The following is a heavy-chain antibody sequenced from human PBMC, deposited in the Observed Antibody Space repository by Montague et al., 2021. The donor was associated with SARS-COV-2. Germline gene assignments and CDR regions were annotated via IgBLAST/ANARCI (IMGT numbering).Heavy chain of an antibody. J-gene: IGHJ4*02. V-gene: IGHV6-1*01. CDR2: IYYRSKWYS. CDR1: GDSVSSNSVA. Sequence: CAISGDSVSSNSVAWSWIRQSPPRGLEWLGRIYYRSKWYSDYAPSVRGRLTVNPDASKNEFSLELNYVTPEDTAVYYCVRYSGWFYFDFWGQGTLVTVSS. CDR3: VRYSGWFYFDF. D-gene: IGHD6-19*01.